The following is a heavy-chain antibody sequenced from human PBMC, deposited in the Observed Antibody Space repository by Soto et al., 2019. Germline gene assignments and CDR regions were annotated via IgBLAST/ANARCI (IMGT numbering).Heavy chain of an antibody. CDR2: IKSKKDGGAR. CDR3: VEGWNDF. CDR1: GFMFSSAW. J-gene: IGHJ4*02. V-gene: IGHV3-15*01. D-gene: IGHD1-1*01. Sequence: EVQVVESGGDLVEPGGSLRLSCETSGFMFSSAWMSRVRQAPGKGLEWVARIKSKKDGGARDYAAPVNGRFSISRDDSINTVYLQMNSLRAEDTALYYCVEGWNDFWGQGTLVTVSS.